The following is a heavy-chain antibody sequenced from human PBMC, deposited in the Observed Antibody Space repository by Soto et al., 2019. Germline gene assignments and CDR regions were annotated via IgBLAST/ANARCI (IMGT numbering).Heavy chain of an antibody. CDR3: ARRALPHFYYMDV. Sequence: GGSLRLSCAASGFTLSGYAMDWVRQAPGKGLEYVSGISSNGVGTYYANSVQGRFTISRDNSKNTVYLQMGSLRPEDMAVYFCARRALPHFYYMDVWGKGTTVTVSS. V-gene: IGHV3-64*01. J-gene: IGHJ6*03. CDR2: ISSNGVGT. CDR1: GFTLSGYA.